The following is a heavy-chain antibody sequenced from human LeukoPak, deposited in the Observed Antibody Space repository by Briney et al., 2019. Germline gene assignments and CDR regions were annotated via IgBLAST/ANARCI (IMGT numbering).Heavy chain of an antibody. J-gene: IGHJ1*01. CDR3: AKAPPYYSDSSGYFQH. V-gene: IGHV3-9*01. D-gene: IGHD3-22*01. CDR2: ISWNSGII. Sequence: GGSLRLSCAASGFTFDDSAMHWVRQVPGKGLEWASGISWNSGIIDYADSVKGRFTISRDNAKNSLYLQMNNLRPDDTAFYYCAKAPPYYSDSSGYFQHWGQGTLVTVSS. CDR1: GFTFDDSA.